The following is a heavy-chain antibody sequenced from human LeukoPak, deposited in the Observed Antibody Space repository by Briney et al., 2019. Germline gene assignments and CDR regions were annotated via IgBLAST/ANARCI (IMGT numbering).Heavy chain of an antibody. Sequence: PSETLSLTCTVSGGSISSSSYYWSWIRQPPGKGLEWIGYIYYSGSTNYNPSLKSRVTISVDTSKNQFSLKLSSVTAADTAVYYCARFGVEGAWFDPWGQGTLVTVSS. CDR2: IYYSGST. CDR1: GGSISSSSYY. D-gene: IGHD3-10*01. J-gene: IGHJ5*02. CDR3: ARFGVEGAWFDP. V-gene: IGHV4-61*01.